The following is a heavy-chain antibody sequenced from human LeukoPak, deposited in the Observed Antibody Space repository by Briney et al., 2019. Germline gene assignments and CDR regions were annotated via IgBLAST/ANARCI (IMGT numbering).Heavy chain of an antibody. D-gene: IGHD6-13*01. CDR1: GFTFDDYA. Sequence: GGSLRLSCAASGFTFDDYAMHWVRQAPGKGLEWVSGISWNSGSIGYADSVKGRFTISRDNAKNSLYLQMNSLRAEDTALYYCAKDRVGSRSWHRFDYWGQGTLVTVSS. J-gene: IGHJ4*02. CDR3: AKDRVGSRSWHRFDY. CDR2: ISWNSGSI. V-gene: IGHV3-9*01.